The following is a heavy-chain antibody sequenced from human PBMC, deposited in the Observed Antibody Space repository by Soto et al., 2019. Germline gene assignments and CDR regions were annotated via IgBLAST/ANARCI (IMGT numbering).Heavy chain of an antibody. Sequence: ASVKVSCKASGYTFTSYGTSWVRQAPGQGLEWMGWISAYNGNTNYAQKLQGRVTMTTDTSTSTAYMELRSLRSDDTAVYYCAISRFLEWLSHIFDIWGQGTMVTVSS. CDR1: GYTFTSYG. CDR2: ISAYNGNT. V-gene: IGHV1-18*04. CDR3: AISRFLEWLSHIFDI. J-gene: IGHJ3*02. D-gene: IGHD3-3*01.